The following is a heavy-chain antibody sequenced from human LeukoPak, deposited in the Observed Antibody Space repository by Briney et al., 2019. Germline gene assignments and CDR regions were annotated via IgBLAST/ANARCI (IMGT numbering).Heavy chain of an antibody. J-gene: IGHJ5*02. D-gene: IGHD3-22*01. Sequence: SETLSLTCTVSGGSISSYYWSWIRQPPGKGLEWIGCIYYSGSTNYNPSLKSRVTISVDTSKNQFSLKLSSVTAADTAVYYCARDSSGYYPYNWFDPWGQGTLVTVSS. CDR2: IYYSGST. CDR3: ARDSSGYYPYNWFDP. V-gene: IGHV4-59*01. CDR1: GGSISSYY.